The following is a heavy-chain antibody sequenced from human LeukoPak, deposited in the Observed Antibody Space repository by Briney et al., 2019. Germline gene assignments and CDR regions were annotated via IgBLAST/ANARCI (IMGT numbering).Heavy chain of an antibody. CDR3: ARDTLNGPFVISLDY. J-gene: IGHJ4*02. CDR1: GFTFSNYG. D-gene: IGHD3-9*01. V-gene: IGHV3-30*03. CDR2: VSHDGTTT. Sequence: GGSLRLSCAASGFTFSNYGMQWVRQAPGKGLEWVAVVSHDGTTTFYADSVKGRFTISRDNSKNTLDLQMYSLKPEDTAVYYCARDTLNGPFVISLDYWGQGALVTVSS.